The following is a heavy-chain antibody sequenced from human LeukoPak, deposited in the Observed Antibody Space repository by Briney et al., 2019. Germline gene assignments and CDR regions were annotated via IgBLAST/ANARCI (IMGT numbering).Heavy chain of an antibody. CDR2: IYHSGST. D-gene: IGHD2-2*01. CDR1: GYSISSGYY. J-gene: IGHJ4*02. CDR3: ARDLVVVPAAINGFFG. Sequence: SETLSLTCTVSGYSISSGYYWGWIRQPPGKGLEWIGSIYHSGSTYYNPSLKSRVTISVDTSKNQFSLKLSSVTAADTAVYYCARDLVVVPAAINGFFGWGQGTLVTVSS. V-gene: IGHV4-38-2*02.